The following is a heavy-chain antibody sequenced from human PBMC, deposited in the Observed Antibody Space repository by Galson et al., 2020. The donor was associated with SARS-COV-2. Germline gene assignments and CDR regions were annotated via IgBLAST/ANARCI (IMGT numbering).Heavy chain of an antibody. V-gene: IGHV4-31*01. CDR3: ARRARSWYFDL. Sequence: SETLSLTCTVSGGSVSSGGYHWSWIRQHPGKGLEWIGYIYYNGNTYYNPSLTSLVSISLDTSKNQFSLELSSVTVADTAVYFCARRARSWYFDLWGRGTLVTVSS. J-gene: IGHJ2*01. CDR2: IYYNGNT. CDR1: GGSVSSGGYH.